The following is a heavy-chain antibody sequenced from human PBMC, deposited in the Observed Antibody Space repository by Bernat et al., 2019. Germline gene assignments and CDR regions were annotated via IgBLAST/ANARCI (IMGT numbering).Heavy chain of an antibody. CDR2: ITHSGSN. V-gene: IGHV4-34*01. Sequence: QVQLQQWGAGLLKPSETLSLTCAVYGGSFSGYYWSWLRQPPGKGLEWIGEITHSGSNNYNPSLKSRVTISVDTTKNEFSLRLSSVTAADTAVYYCAKSRRGGVPPGYVFWGQGTLVTVSA. J-gene: IGHJ4*02. D-gene: IGHD3-16*01. CDR3: AKSRRGGVPPGYVF. CDR1: GGSFSGYY.